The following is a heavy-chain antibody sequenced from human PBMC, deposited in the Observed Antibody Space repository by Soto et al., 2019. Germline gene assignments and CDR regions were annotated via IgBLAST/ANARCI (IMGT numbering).Heavy chain of an antibody. CDR3: ARAGGRHYSSSSYYLYSYYGMDL. CDR2: LYYSGST. D-gene: IGHD6-13*01. V-gene: IGHV4-59*01. J-gene: IGHJ6*02. Sequence: QVQLQESGPGLVKPSETLSLTCTVSGGSISSYYWSWIRQPPGKGLEWIGYLYYSGSTNYNTSLKSRVTISVHTSKNLFSLKLSSVTAADTAVYYCARAGGRHYSSSSYYLYSYYGMDLWGQGTTVTVSS. CDR1: GGSISSYY.